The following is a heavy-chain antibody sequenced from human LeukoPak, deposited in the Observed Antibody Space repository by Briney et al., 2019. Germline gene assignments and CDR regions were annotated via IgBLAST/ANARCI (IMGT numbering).Heavy chain of an antibody. J-gene: IGHJ4*02. CDR1: GFTFSSYA. CDR3: AKANYCSGGSCYAC. D-gene: IGHD2-15*01. Sequence: GSLRLSCAASGFTFSSYAMSWVRQAPGKGLEWVSAISGSGGSTYYADSVRGRFTISRDNSKNTLYLQMNSLRAEDTAVYYCAKANYCSGGSCYACWGQGTLVTVSS. V-gene: IGHV3-23*01. CDR2: ISGSGGST.